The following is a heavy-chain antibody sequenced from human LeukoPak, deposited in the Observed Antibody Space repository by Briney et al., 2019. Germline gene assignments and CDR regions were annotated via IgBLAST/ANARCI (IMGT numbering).Heavy chain of an antibody. Sequence: PSETLSLTCTVSGGSISSYYWSWIRQPPGKGLEWIGYICYSGSTNYNPSLKSRVTTSVDTSKNQFSLKLSSVTAADTAVYYCARGRQLDPSGQGTLVTVSS. CDR2: ICYSGST. J-gene: IGHJ5*02. D-gene: IGHD1-1*01. CDR1: GGSISSYY. CDR3: ARGRQLDP. V-gene: IGHV4-59*01.